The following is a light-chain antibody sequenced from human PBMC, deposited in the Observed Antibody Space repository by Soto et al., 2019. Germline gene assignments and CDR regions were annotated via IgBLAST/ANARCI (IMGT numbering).Light chain of an antibody. J-gene: IGKJ3*01. CDR1: QDISNY. Sequence: DIQMTQSPSSLSASVGDTVTLICRASQDISNYLNWFQQKPGKAPKLLIYAASTLRSGVPSRFSGGESGTELTLTISSLQPEEFATYFCLQSYNFPFTFGPG. CDR2: AAS. CDR3: LQSYNFPFT. V-gene: IGKV1-39*01.